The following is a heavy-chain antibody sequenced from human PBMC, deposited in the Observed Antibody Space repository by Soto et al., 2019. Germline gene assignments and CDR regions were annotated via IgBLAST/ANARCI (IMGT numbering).Heavy chain of an antibody. D-gene: IGHD3-10*01. Sequence: SENLSLTFTVSNVSILSRTWVTWLRQSPGKGLEWIGEIYHSGSINHNPSLKSRVTMSVDKSNNQFSLKMTSVTAADTAVYYCASKFGELLADAFDIWGQGTVVT. J-gene: IGHJ3*02. V-gene: IGHV4-4*02. CDR3: ASKFGELLADAFDI. CDR2: IYHSGSI. CDR1: NVSILSRTW.